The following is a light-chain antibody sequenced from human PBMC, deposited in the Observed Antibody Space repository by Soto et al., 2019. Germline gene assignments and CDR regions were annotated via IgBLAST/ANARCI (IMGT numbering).Light chain of an antibody. V-gene: IGKV4-1*01. CDR1: QSVFYSSNNKNY. J-gene: IGKJ3*01. CDR3: QQYYSLPLT. CDR2: WAS. Sequence: DIVMTQSPDSLAVSLGERATINCKSSQSVFYSSNNKNYLAWYQQKPGQPPKLLIYWASTRESGVPDRFRGSGSGTDFPLTISSLQAEDVAVYYCQQYYSLPLTFGPGTKVEIK.